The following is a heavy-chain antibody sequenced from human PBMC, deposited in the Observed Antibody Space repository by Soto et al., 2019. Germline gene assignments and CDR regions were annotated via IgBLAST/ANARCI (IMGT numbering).Heavy chain of an antibody. CDR1: GGTFSSYA. CDR3: AGGVTGTTRAGGFDP. D-gene: IGHD1-7*01. V-gene: IGHV1-69*01. CDR2: IIPIFGTA. Sequence: QVQLVQSGAEVKKPGSSVKVSCKASGGTFSSYAISWVRQAPGQGLEWMGGIIPIFGTANYAQKFQGRVTITADESTSTGYMELSSLRSEDTAVDYCAGGVTGTTRAGGFDPWGQGTLVTVSS. J-gene: IGHJ5*02.